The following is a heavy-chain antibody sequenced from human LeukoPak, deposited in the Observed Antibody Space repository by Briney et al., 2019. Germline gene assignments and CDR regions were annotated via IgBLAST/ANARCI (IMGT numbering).Heavy chain of an antibody. CDR3: ARGPAAGNLLGY. V-gene: IGHV3-30*04. Sequence: GGSLRLSCAASGFTFSSYAMHWVRQAPGKGLEWVAVISYDGSNKYYADSVKGRFTISRDNSKNTLYLQMNSLRAEDTAVYYCARGPAAGNLLGYWGQGTLVTVSS. CDR2: ISYDGSNK. D-gene: IGHD6-19*01. CDR1: GFTFSSYA. J-gene: IGHJ4*02.